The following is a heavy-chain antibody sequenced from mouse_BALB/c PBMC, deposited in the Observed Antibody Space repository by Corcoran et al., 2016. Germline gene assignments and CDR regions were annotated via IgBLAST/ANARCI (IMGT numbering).Heavy chain of an antibody. V-gene: IGHV14-3*02. CDR3: ARKYGKGIYFDY. J-gene: IGHJ2*01. Sequence: EVQLQQSGAELVKPGASVKLSRTASGFNIKDTYMHWVKQRPEQGLEWIGRIDPANGNTKYDPKFQGKATITADTSSNTAYLQLSSLTSEDTAVYYCARKYGKGIYFDYWGQGTTLTVSS. CDR1: GFNIKDTY. D-gene: IGHD2-10*02. CDR2: IDPANGNT.